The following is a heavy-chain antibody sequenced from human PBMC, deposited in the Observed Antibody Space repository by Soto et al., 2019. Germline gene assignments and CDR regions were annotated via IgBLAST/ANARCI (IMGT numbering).Heavy chain of an antibody. D-gene: IGHD3-22*01. CDR1: GFTFSSYA. J-gene: IGHJ4*02. Sequence: EVQLLESGGGLVQPGGSLRLSCAASGFTFSSYAMSWVRQAPGKGLEWVSAISGSGGSTYYADSVKGRFTISRDNSKNTLYRQMNSLRAEDTAVYYCAKGADSSGYYYYYFDYCGQGTLVTVSS. CDR3: AKGADSSGYYYYYFDY. CDR2: ISGSGGST. V-gene: IGHV3-23*01.